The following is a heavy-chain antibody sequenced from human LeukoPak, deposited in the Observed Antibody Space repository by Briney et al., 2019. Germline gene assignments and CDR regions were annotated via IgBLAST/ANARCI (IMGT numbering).Heavy chain of an antibody. CDR3: ASSSWYHTTYYYGMDV. J-gene: IGHJ6*02. CDR2: INHSGST. CDR1: GGSFSGYY. V-gene: IGHV4-34*01. D-gene: IGHD6-13*01. Sequence: SETLSLTCAVYGGSFSGYYWSWIRQPPGKGLEWIGEINHSGSTNYNPSLKSRVTISVDTSKNQFSLKLSSVTAADTAVYYCASSSWYHTTYYYGMDVWGQGTTVTVSS.